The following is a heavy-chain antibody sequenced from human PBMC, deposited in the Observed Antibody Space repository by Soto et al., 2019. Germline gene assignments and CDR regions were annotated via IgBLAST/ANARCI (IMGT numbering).Heavy chain of an antibody. J-gene: IGHJ4*02. CDR3: ARSGWQLLPYYFDY. D-gene: IGHD2-15*01. CDR1: GFTFSSYS. Sequence: GGSLRLSCAASGFTFSSYSMNWVRQAPGKGLEWVSSISSSSSYIYYADSVKGRFTISRDNAKNSLYLQMNSLRAEDTAVYYCARSGWQLLPYYFDYWGQGPLVTVSS. V-gene: IGHV3-21*01. CDR2: ISSSSSYI.